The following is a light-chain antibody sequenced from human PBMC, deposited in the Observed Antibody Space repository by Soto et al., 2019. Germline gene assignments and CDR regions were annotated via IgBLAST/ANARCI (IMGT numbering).Light chain of an antibody. CDR3: QQYKDWFSIT. CDR1: QSVSSK. V-gene: IGKV3-15*01. CDR2: GAS. Sequence: EIVLTQSPATLSVSPGERATLSCRARQSVSSKLAWYQQRPGQSPRLLIYGASTRATDIPARFSSSGSGTEFTLTISSLQSEDFAVYYCQQYKDWFSITFVQGTRLESK. J-gene: IGKJ5*01.